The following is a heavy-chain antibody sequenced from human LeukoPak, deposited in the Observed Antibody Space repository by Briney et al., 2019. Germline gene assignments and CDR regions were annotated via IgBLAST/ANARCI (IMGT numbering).Heavy chain of an antibody. CDR1: VYTFTNYG. CDR2: ISAYNGNT. CDR3: ARAIARDH. Sequence: ASVTVSFKSSVYTFTNYGISWVGQAPGQGLEWMGWISAYNGNTNYAQKLQGRVTMTTDTSTSTAYMELRSLRSDDTAVYYCARAIARDHWGQGTLVTVSS. V-gene: IGHV1-18*01. J-gene: IGHJ4*02.